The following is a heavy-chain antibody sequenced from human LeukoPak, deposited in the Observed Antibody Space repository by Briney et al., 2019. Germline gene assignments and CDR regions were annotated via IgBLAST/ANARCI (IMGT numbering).Heavy chain of an antibody. Sequence: SETLSLTCAVSGGSISSSNWWSWVRPPPGKGLEWIGEIYHSGSTNYNPSLKSRVTISVDKSKNQFSLKLSSVTAADTAVYYCARSPYSSGWYGLDYWGQGTLVTVSS. CDR2: IYHSGST. D-gene: IGHD6-19*01. CDR3: ARSPYSSGWYGLDY. V-gene: IGHV4-4*02. CDR1: GGSISSSNW. J-gene: IGHJ4*02.